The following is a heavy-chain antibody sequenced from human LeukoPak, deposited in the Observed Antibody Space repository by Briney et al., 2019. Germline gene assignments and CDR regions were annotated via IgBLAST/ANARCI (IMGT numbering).Heavy chain of an antibody. D-gene: IGHD3-10*01. CDR3: ARGTHYYGSGSYYSY. CDR2: IYYSGST. CDR1: GGSISSSSYY. J-gene: IGHJ4*02. V-gene: IGHV4-39*07. Sequence: SETLSLTCTVSGGSISSSSYYWGWIRQPPGKGLEWIGSIYYSGSTYYNPSLKSRVTISVDTSKNQFSLKLSSVTAADTAVYYCARGTHYYGSGSYYSYWGQGTLVTVSS.